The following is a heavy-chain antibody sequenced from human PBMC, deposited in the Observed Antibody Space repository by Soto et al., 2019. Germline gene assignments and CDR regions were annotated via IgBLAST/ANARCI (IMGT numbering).Heavy chain of an antibody. Sequence: SVKVSCKASGGTFSSYAISWVRQAPGHGLEWMGGIIPIFGTANYAQKFQGRVTITADESTSTAYMELSSLRSEDTAVYYCARDRALVYCGGDCYPFDYWGQGALVTVSS. D-gene: IGHD2-21*02. CDR1: GGTFSSYA. J-gene: IGHJ4*02. V-gene: IGHV1-69*13. CDR3: ARDRALVYCGGDCYPFDY. CDR2: IIPIFGTA.